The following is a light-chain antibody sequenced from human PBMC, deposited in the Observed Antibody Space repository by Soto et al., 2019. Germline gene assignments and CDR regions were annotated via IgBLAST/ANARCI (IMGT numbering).Light chain of an antibody. CDR2: GAS. CDR3: QQYGSSPRT. CDR1: QSVSSGY. Sequence: EIVLTKSPGTLSLSPGERGTLSCRASQSVSSGYLAWYQQKPGQAPRLLIYGASSRVTGIPDRFSGSGSGTDFTLTISRLEPEDFAVYYCQQYGSSPRTFGQGTKVDIK. J-gene: IGKJ1*01. V-gene: IGKV3-20*01.